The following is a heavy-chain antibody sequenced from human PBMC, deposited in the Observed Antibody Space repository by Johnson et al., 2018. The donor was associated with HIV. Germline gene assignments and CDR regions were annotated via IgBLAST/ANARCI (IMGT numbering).Heavy chain of an antibody. Sequence: VQLVESGGGLVQPGGSLRLSCAASAFTFSSFAMSWVRQAPGKGLEWVSGISGAGGSRNYADSVKGRFPISRDNSKNTLYLQINSLRAEDTAIYYCAKDLHYYDSSGFNDAFDIWGQGTMVAVSS. D-gene: IGHD3-22*01. J-gene: IGHJ3*02. CDR3: AKDLHYYDSSGFNDAFDI. CDR2: ISGAGGSR. V-gene: IGHV3-23*04. CDR1: AFTFSSFA.